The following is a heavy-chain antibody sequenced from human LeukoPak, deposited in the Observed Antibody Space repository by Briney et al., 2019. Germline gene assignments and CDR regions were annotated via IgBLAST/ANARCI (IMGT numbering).Heavy chain of an antibody. CDR1: GGSISSGGYY. CDR2: IYYSAST. V-gene: IGHV4-31*03. CDR3: ARSPGQDYGDYGSSYYYYYYMDV. J-gene: IGHJ6*03. D-gene: IGHD4-17*01. Sequence: SQTLSLTCTVSGGSISSGGYYWSWIRQHPGKGLEWIGYIYYSASTYYNPSLKSRVTISVDTSKNQFSLKLSSVTAADTAVYYCARSPGQDYGDYGSSYYYYYYMDVWGKGTTVTVSS.